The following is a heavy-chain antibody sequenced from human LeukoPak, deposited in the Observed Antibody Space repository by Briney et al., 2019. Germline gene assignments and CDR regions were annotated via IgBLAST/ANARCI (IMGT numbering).Heavy chain of an antibody. J-gene: IGHJ4*02. CDR1: GYTLTELS. Sequence: GASVKVSCKVSGYTLTELSMHWVRQAPGKGLEWMGGFDPEDGETIYAQKFQGRVTMTEDTSTDTAYMELSSLRSEDTAVYYCATRSLSYSWYVALDYWGQGTLVTVSS. CDR3: ATRSLSYSWYVALDY. D-gene: IGHD6-13*01. V-gene: IGHV1-24*01. CDR2: FDPEDGET.